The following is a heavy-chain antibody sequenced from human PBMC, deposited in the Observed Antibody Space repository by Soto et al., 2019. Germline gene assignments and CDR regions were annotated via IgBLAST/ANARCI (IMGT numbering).Heavy chain of an antibody. V-gene: IGHV4-4*07. Sequence: SETLSLTCNVPVGSISSYYWSSVRQPGVNGLEWIGRIYTSGSTNYNPSLKSRVTMSVDTSKNQFSLKLSSVTAADTAVYYCARFPSWYYGSGSYYNSVYGMDVWGQGTTATVSS. CDR2: IYTSGST. J-gene: IGHJ6*02. D-gene: IGHD3-10*01. CDR1: VGSISSYY. CDR3: ARFPSWYYGSGSYYNSVYGMDV.